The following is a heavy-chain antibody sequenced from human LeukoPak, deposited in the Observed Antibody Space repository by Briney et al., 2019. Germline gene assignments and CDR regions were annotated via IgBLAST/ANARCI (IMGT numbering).Heavy chain of an antibody. J-gene: IGHJ4*02. V-gene: IGHV3-30*03. CDR3: ARGAYYYDSSGGPFGY. Sequence: GRSLRLSCAASGFTFSSYGMHWVRQAPGKGLEWVAVISYDGSNKYYADSVKGRFTISRDNSKNTLYLQMNSLRAEDTAVYYCARGAYYYDSSGGPFGYWGQGTLVTVSS. D-gene: IGHD3-22*01. CDR2: ISYDGSNK. CDR1: GFTFSSYG.